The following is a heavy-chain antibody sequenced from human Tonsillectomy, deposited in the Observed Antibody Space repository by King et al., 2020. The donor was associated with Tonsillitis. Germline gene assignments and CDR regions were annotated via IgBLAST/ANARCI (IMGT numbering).Heavy chain of an antibody. CDR1: GCCISRYY. V-gene: IGHV4-59*08. J-gene: IGHJ6*03. CDR2: ISYTGIA. CDR3: ARSQYMDV. Sequence: QLQESDPGLVKPSETLSRTCTVSGCCISRYYWSGLRQPPGHGLEWIVYISYTGIAHYYPSIKGRVTISVDTSKTQFSLKLSSVTAADTAVYYCARSQYMDVWGKGITVTVSS.